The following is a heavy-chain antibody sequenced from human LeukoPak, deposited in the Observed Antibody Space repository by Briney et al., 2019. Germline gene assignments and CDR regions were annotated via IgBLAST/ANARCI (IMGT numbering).Heavy chain of an antibody. CDR3: ARWTSSSMTTNPLFGY. V-gene: IGHV3-66*01. CDR1: GFSVSSSY. D-gene: IGHD3-10*02. Sequence: GGSLRLSCAASGFSVSSSYMSWVRQAPGKGLEWVSVIYSGGNTYYADSVKGRFTTSRDNSKNTLYLQMNSLRAGDTAVYYCARWTSSSMTTNPLFGYWGQGTLVTVSS. J-gene: IGHJ4*02. CDR2: IYSGGNT.